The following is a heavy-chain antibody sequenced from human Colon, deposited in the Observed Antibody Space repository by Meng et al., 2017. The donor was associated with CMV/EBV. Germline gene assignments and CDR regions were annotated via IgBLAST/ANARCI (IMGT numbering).Heavy chain of an antibody. CDR3: ARDGQRISVVWGVPNWFDP. Sequence: SETLSLTCTVSNGSIRSSGYYWAWIRQPPGKGLEWIGSMYYSGSTYYNPSLKSRVTISIDTSKNQFSLKLTSVTAADTAVHYCARDGQRISVVWGVPNWFDPWGQGTLVTVSS. D-gene: IGHD3-10*01. CDR1: NGSIRSSGYY. J-gene: IGHJ5*02. V-gene: IGHV4-39*07. CDR2: MYYSGST.